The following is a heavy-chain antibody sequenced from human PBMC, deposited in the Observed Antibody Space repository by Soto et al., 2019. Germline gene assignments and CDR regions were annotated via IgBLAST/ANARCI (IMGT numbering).Heavy chain of an antibody. V-gene: IGHV5-51*01. Sequence: GESLKISCKGSGYSFTSYWIGWVRQMPGKGLEWMGIIYPGDSDTRYSPSFQGQVTISADKSISTAYLQWSSLKASDTAMYYCARIPPIRDGYNYYFDYWGQGTLVTVSS. CDR2: IYPGDSDT. CDR3: ARIPPIRDGYNYYFDY. D-gene: IGHD5-12*01. CDR1: GYSFTSYW. J-gene: IGHJ4*02.